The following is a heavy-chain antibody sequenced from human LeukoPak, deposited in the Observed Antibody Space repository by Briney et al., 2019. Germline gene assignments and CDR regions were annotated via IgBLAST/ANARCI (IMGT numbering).Heavy chain of an antibody. D-gene: IGHD4-17*01. V-gene: IGHV4-39*07. CDR1: GGSISSSSDY. J-gene: IGHJ4*02. CDR2: IYYSGST. CDR3: ARVGRGFTVTLPSDY. Sequence: SETLSLTCTVSGGSISSSSDYWGWIRQPPGKGLEWIGSIYYSGSTYYNPSLKSRVTISVDTSKNQFSLKLSSVTAADTAVYYCARVGRGFTVTLPSDYWGQGTLVTVSS.